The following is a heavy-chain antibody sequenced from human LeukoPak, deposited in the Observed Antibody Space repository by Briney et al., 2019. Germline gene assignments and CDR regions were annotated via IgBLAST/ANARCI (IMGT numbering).Heavy chain of an antibody. CDR3: ARVPYYYGSGSYYTGGYYYYYYYYMDV. CDR2: MNPNSGNT. CDR1: GYTFTSYG. J-gene: IGHJ6*03. Sequence: ASVKVSCKASGYTFTSYGISWVRQATGQGLEWMGWMNPNSGNTGYAQKFQGRVTMTRNTSISTAYMELSSLRSEDTAVYYCARVPYYYGSGSYYTGGYYYYYYYYMDVWGKGTTVTISS. D-gene: IGHD3-10*01. V-gene: IGHV1-8*02.